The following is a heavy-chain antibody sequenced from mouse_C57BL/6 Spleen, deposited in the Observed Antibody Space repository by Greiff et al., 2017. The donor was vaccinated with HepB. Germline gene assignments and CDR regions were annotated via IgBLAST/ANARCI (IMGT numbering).Heavy chain of an antibody. J-gene: IGHJ2*01. CDR3: TTWLPPVY. CDR1: GFNIKDDY. CDR2: IDPENGDT. Sequence: EVKLVESGAELVRPGASVKLSCTASGFNIKDDYMHWVKQRPEQGLEWIGWIDPENGDTEYASKFQGKATITADTSSNTAYLQLSSLTSEDTAVYYCTTWLPPVYWGQGTTLTVSS. V-gene: IGHV14-4*01. D-gene: IGHD2-2*01.